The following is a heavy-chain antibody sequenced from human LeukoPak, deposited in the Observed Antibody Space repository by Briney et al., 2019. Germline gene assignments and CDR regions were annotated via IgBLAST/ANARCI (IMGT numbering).Heavy chain of an antibody. D-gene: IGHD2-21*02. Sequence: ASVKVSCKASGYTFTSYDINWVRQATGQGLEWMGWMNPNSGNTGYAQKFQGRVTMTRNTSISTAYMELSSLRSEDTAVYYCATDRGDLRPFDYWGQGTLVTVSS. CDR1: GYTFTSYD. CDR2: MNPNSGNT. CDR3: ATDRGDLRPFDY. J-gene: IGHJ4*02. V-gene: IGHV1-8*01.